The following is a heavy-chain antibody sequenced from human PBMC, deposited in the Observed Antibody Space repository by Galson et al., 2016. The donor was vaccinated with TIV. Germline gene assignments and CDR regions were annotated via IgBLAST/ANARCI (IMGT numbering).Heavy chain of an antibody. CDR3: AREEEEAPLGEPFHI. D-gene: IGHD1-26*01. Sequence: QSGAEVKKPGESLKISCKGSGYNFPTSWIGWVRQLPGKGLEWMGIIYADDSETRYSPSLQGHVTMSVDKSITTAYLQWRSLKTSDTGMYYCAREEEEAPLGEPFHIWGQGTMVTVSS. CDR1: GYNFPTSW. CDR2: IYADDSET. J-gene: IGHJ3*02. V-gene: IGHV5-51*03.